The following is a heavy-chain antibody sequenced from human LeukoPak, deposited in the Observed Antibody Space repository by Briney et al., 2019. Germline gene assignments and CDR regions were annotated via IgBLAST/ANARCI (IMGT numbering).Heavy chain of an antibody. CDR1: GYTLTSYD. CDR2: MNPNSGRT. V-gene: IGHV1-8*01. Sequence: ASVKVSCKASGYTLTSYDINWVRQATGQGLEWMGWMNPNSGRTGYAQNFQGRITITRNTSVSTAYMELSSLRSEDTAVYYCTRETSSRYFDYWGQGTLVTVSS. J-gene: IGHJ4*02. CDR3: TRETSSRYFDY.